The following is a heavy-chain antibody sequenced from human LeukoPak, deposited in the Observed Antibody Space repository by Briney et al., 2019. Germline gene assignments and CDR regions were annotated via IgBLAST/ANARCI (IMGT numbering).Heavy chain of an antibody. CDR2: ISWNSGST. J-gene: IGHJ3*02. D-gene: IGHD6-19*01. Sequence: GRSLRLSCAASGFHYCDYAMHWVRQAPGKGLEWVSGISWNSGSTGYADSVKGRFTISRDNAKNSLYLQMNSLRAEDTALYYCAKDIALADTRAFYICCQGTMVTVSS. CDR1: GFHYCDYA. CDR3: AKDIALADTRAFYI. V-gene: IGHV3-9*01.